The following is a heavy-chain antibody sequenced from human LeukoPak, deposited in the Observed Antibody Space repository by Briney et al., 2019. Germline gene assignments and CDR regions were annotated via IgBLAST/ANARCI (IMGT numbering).Heavy chain of an antibody. J-gene: IGHJ4*02. CDR2: IHPADFDT. D-gene: IGHD3-22*01. CDR1: GYTFTNYW. CDR3: VRRYYDSGGAKHADY. Sequence: GESLKISCMGSGYTFTNYWIGWVRQMPGKGLEWMGIIHPADFDTRYNPSFQGQVTISADKSITTAYLQWSSLEASDTAIYYCVRRYYDSGGAKHADYWGQGTLVTVSS. V-gene: IGHV5-51*01.